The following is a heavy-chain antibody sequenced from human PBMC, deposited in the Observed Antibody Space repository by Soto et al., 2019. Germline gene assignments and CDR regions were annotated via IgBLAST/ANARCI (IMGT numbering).Heavy chain of an antibody. J-gene: IGHJ4*02. CDR3: AKERGRRGFDY. V-gene: IGHV3-30*18. Sequence: GGSLRLSCAASGFTFSGFGMDWVRQAPGKGLEWVATTSSDGTEKYYADSVKGRFTISRDNSKNTLYMQMNSLRAEDTAVYYCAKERGRRGFDYWGQGTVVTVSS. CDR1: GFTFSGFG. CDR2: TSSDGTEK.